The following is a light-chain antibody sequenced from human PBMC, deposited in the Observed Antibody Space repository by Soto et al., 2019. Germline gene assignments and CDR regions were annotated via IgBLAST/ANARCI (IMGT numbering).Light chain of an antibody. CDR3: CTYAGNYIFV. CDR2: DVN. CDR1: SSDVDYRY. V-gene: IGLV2-11*01. J-gene: IGLJ1*01. Sequence: QSALTQPRSVSGSPGQSVTISCTGASSDVDYRYVSWYQQRPGKAPKLMIHDVNKRPSGVPDRFSGSKSGNTASLTISGLHAEDEADYYCCTYAGNYIFVFGTGTKVTVL.